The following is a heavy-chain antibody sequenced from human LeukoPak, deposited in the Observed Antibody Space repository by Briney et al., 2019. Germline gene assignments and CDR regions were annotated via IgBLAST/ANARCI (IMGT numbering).Heavy chain of an antibody. CDR1: GYSISSSYY. D-gene: IGHD6-19*01. V-gene: IGHV4-39*01. CDR3: ARQVSSGWYGGFDY. J-gene: IGHJ4*02. CDR2: IYYSGST. Sequence: SETLSLTCTVSGYSISSSYYWGWIRQPPGKGLEWIGSIYYSGSTYYNPSLKSRVTISVDTSKNQFSLKLSSVTAADTAVYYCARQVSSGWYGGFDYWGQGTLVTVSS.